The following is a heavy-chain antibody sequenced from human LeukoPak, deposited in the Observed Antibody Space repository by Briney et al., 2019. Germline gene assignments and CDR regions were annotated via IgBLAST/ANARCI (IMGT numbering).Heavy chain of an antibody. J-gene: IGHJ3*02. D-gene: IGHD3-16*02. CDR1: GFTFSSYG. V-gene: IGHV3-30*02. CDR3: ARDYRPVTPGALDI. CDR2: IRYDGSNK. Sequence: GGSLRLSCAASGFTFSSYGMHWVRQAPGKGLEWVAFIRYDGSNKYYADSVKGRFTISRDNSQNTLYVQMNSLRAEDTAVYYCARDYRPVTPGALDIWGQGTMVTVSS.